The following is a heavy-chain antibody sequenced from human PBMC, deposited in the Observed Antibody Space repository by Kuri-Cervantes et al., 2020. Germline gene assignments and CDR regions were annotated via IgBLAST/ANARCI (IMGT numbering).Heavy chain of an antibody. V-gene: IGHV3-43*01. CDR2: ISWDGGST. D-gene: IGHD3-22*01. J-gene: IGHJ4*02. CDR3: AKDIEGSSGCLDY. CDR1: GFTFDDYT. Sequence: GESLKISCAASGFTFDDYTMHWVRQAPGKGLEWVSLISWDGGSTYYADSVKGRFTISRDNSKNSLYLQMNSLRTEDTALHYCAKDIEGSSGCLDYWGQGTLVTVSS.